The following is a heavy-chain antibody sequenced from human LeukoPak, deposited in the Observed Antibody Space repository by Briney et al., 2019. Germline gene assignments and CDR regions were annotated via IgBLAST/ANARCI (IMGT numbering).Heavy chain of an antibody. Sequence: ASVKVSCKASGYTFTCYYMHWVRQAPGQGLEWMGWINPNSGGTNYAQKFQGRVTMPRDTSISTAYMELSRLRSDDTAVYYCARAVPVIRPGGLDHWGQGTLVTVSS. CDR2: INPNSGGT. V-gene: IGHV1-2*02. J-gene: IGHJ5*02. CDR3: ARAVPVIRPGGLDH. CDR1: GYTFTCYY. D-gene: IGHD3-16*02.